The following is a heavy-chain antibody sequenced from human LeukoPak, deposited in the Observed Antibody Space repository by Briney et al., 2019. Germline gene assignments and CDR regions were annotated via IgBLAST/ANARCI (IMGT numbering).Heavy chain of an antibody. CDR1: EYTLTELS. CDR3: AADRGDYSGSYWTAFDI. V-gene: IGHV1-24*01. Sequence: ASVKVSCKVSEYTLTELSMHWVRQAPGKGPEWLGGFDPEDGEIICAQKFQGRVTMSDDTSTDTAYMELGSLRSDDTAVYYCAADRGDYSGSYWTAFDIWGQGTMVTVSS. J-gene: IGHJ3*02. D-gene: IGHD1-26*01. CDR2: FDPEDGEI.